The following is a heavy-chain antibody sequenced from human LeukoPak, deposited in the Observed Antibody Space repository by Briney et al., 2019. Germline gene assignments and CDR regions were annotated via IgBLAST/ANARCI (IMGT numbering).Heavy chain of an antibody. J-gene: IGHJ6*03. V-gene: IGHV3-21*01. D-gene: IGHD1-26*01. CDR1: GFTFNNYN. Sequence: GGSLRLSCAASGFTFNNYNMNWVRQAPGKALEWVSSINSSCTYFFYADSVKGRFTISRDNVKNALYLQMNSLGPEDTAVYYCARDPYSGNYGDYYYYYMDVWGKGTTVTISS. CDR3: ARDPYSGNYGDYYYYYMDV. CDR2: INSSCTYF.